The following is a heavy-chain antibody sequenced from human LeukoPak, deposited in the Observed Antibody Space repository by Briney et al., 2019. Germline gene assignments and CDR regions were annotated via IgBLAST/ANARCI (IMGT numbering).Heavy chain of an antibody. J-gene: IGHJ4*02. CDR1: GGSISSGGYY. D-gene: IGHD5-12*01. Sequence: SETLSLTCTVSGGSISSGGYYWSWIRQHPGKGLEWIGYIYYSGSTYYNPSLKSRVTISVDTSKNQFSLKLSSVTAADTAVYYCARDLDRYSGYDQGGHYFDYWGQGTLVTVSS. CDR2: IYYSGST. V-gene: IGHV4-31*03. CDR3: ARDLDRYSGYDQGGHYFDY.